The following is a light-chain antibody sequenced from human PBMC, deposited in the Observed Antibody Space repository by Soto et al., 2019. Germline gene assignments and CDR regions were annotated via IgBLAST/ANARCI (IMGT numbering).Light chain of an antibody. CDR3: QQYNSYSYT. CDR1: QSISSW. Sequence: DILMTQSPSTLSASVGDRVTITCRASQSISSWLAWYQQKPGKAPKLLIYDASSLESGVPSRFSGSVSGTEFTLTISSLQPDDFASYCCQQYNSYSYTVGQGTKLEIK. CDR2: DAS. J-gene: IGKJ2*01. V-gene: IGKV1-5*01.